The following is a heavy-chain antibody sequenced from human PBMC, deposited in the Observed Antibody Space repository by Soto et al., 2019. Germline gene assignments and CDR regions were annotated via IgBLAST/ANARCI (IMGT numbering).Heavy chain of an antibody. Sequence: EVQLVESGGVVVQPGGSLRLSCAASGFTFDDYTMHWVRQAPGKGLEWVSLISWDGGSTYYADSVKGRFTISRDNSKNSLYLQMNSLRTEDTALYYCAKDIAAADGFLDYWGQGTLVTVSS. D-gene: IGHD6-13*01. J-gene: IGHJ4*02. CDR3: AKDIAAADGFLDY. CDR2: ISWDGGST. V-gene: IGHV3-43*01. CDR1: GFTFDDYT.